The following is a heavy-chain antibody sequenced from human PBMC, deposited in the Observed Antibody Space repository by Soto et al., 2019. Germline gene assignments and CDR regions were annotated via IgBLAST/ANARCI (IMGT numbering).Heavy chain of an antibody. D-gene: IGHD6-19*01. J-gene: IGHJ4*02. CDR1: GGSISSGGYY. CDR3: ASQATGWYPDY. V-gene: IGHV4-31*03. Sequence: SETLSLTCTVSGGSISSGGYYWSWIRQFPGKGLEWIGYIYDSGNTYYNPSLKSRITISTDTSKSQFSLNLTSVTAADTAVYYCASQATGWYPDYWGQGTLVTVSS. CDR2: IYDSGNT.